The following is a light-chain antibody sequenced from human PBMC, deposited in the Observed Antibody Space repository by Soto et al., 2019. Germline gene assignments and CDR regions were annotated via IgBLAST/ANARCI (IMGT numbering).Light chain of an antibody. CDR2: EVS. CDR3: CADAGRSTYV. J-gene: IGLJ1*01. CDR1: SSDVGSYNF. V-gene: IGLV2-23*02. Sequence: QSASVSGSPGQSITISCTRTSSDVGSYNFVSWYQQHPGEVPKVMIYEVSKRPSGVSDRFSGSKSGNTASLTISGLQAEDEADYYCCADAGRSTYVFGTGTKVTVL.